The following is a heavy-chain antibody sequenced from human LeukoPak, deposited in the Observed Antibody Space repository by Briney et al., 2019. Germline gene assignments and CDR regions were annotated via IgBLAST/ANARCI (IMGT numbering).Heavy chain of an antibody. V-gene: IGHV3-30-3*01. Sequence: GRSLRLSCAASGFTFSSYAMHWVRQAPGKGLEWVAVISYDGSNKYYADSVKGRFTISRDNSKNTLYLQMNSLRAEDTAVYYCARGGYGDYPGDFDYWGQGTLVTVSS. CDR2: ISYDGSNK. CDR1: GFTFSSYA. J-gene: IGHJ4*02. D-gene: IGHD4-17*01. CDR3: ARGGYGDYPGDFDY.